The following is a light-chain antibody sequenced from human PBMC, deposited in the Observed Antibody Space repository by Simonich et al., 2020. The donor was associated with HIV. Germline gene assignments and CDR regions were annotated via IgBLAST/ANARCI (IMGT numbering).Light chain of an antibody. J-gene: IGKJ1*01. CDR2: WAS. V-gene: IGKV4-1*01. Sequence: DIVMTQSPDSLAVSLGERATINCKSSQSFLHSSNNKNYLVWYQQKPGQPPKLLIYWASTRESGVPDRFSGSGSGTDFTLTISSLQAEDVAVYYCQQYYSTPRTFGQGTKVEIK. CDR3: QQYYSTPRT. CDR1: QSFLHSSNNKNY.